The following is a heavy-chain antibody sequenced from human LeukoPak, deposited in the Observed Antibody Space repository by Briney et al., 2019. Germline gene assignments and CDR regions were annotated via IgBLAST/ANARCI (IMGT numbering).Heavy chain of an antibody. V-gene: IGHV4-59*08. J-gene: IGHJ6*02. Sequence: SETLTLTCTVSGGPISSYYWSWIRQPPGKGLEWIGYIYYSGSTNYNPSLKSRVTISVDTSKNQFSLKLSSVTAADTAVYYCARHYDFWSGYSYGMDVWGQGTTVTVSS. D-gene: IGHD3-3*01. CDR1: GGPISSYY. CDR3: ARHYDFWSGYSYGMDV. CDR2: IYYSGST.